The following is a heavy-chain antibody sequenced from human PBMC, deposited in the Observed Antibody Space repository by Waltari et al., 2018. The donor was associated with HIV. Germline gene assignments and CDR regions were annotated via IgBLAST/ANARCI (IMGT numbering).Heavy chain of an antibody. CDR3: ARDPTSYSSGAPYGMDV. J-gene: IGHJ6*02. CDR1: GFAFNEYH. CDR2: ISSSGSTI. V-gene: IGHV3-11*04. Sequence: QVQLVESGGGLVKPGGSLRLSCAASGFAFNEYHMTWIRQAPGKGLEWVSYISSSGSTIFYADSVKGRFTISRDNAKNSLYLQMNSLRAEDTAVYYCARDPTSYSSGAPYGMDVWGQGTTVTVSS. D-gene: IGHD3-22*01.